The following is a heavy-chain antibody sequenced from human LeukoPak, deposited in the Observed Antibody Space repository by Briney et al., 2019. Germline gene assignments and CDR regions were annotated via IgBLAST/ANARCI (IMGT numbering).Heavy chain of an antibody. J-gene: IGHJ3*02. CDR1: GGTFSSYA. CDR3: ARVHDYGFAFDI. V-gene: IGHV1-69*13. Sequence: SVKVSCKASGGTFSSYAISWVRQAPGQGLEWMEGIIPIFGTANYAQKFQGRVTITADESTSTAYMELSSLRSEDTAVYYCARVHDYGFAFDIWGQGTMVTVSS. CDR2: IIPIFGTA. D-gene: IGHD4-17*01.